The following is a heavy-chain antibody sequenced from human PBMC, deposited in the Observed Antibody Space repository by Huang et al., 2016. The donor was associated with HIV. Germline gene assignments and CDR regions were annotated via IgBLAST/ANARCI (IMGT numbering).Heavy chain of an antibody. V-gene: IGHV4-61*09. J-gene: IGHJ6*03. CDR3: AREVAYRVRGVTTYVYYYMDV. CDR2: TLPNGMT. CDR1: GDSLSGGSYS. D-gene: IGHD3-10*01. Sequence: QVHLQESGPGLVRPSQTLSLTCAVSGDSLSGGSYSWSWIRQPAGAGLEWLGHTLPNGMTNHNPSLTNRVTISMDSSKKKLSLQLTSVTAGDTAVYFCAREVAYRVRGVTTYVYYYMDVWGRGTTVTVSS.